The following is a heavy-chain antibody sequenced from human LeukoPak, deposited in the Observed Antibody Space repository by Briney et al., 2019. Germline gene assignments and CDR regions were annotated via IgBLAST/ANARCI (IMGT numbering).Heavy chain of an antibody. CDR3: AKDLEGGSPYYFDY. Sequence: GGSLRLSCAASEFTFSSYNMDWVRQAPGKGLEWVAVISYDGSNKDYADSVKGRFTISRDNSKNTLYLQMNSLRAEDTAVYYCAKDLEGGSPYYFDYWGQGTLVTVSS. D-gene: IGHD3-16*01. J-gene: IGHJ4*02. CDR1: EFTFSSYN. V-gene: IGHV3-30-3*01. CDR2: ISYDGSNK.